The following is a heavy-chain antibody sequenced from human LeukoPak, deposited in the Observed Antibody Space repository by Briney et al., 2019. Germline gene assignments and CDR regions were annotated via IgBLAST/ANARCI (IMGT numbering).Heavy chain of an antibody. D-gene: IGHD2-15*01. V-gene: IGHV2-70*16. J-gene: IGHJ4*02. Sequence: TLSLTCTVSGGSISSYYWSWIRQPPGKALEWLARIDWDDDKFYSTSLKTRLTISKDTSKNQVVLTMTNMDPVDTATYYCARLSPRCSGGSCYNYYFDYWGQGTLVTVSS. CDR1: GGSISSYYW. CDR2: IDWDDDK. CDR3: ARLSPRCSGGSCYNYYFDY.